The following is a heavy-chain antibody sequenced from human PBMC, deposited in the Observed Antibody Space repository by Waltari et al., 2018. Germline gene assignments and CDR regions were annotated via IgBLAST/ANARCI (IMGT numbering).Heavy chain of an antibody. CDR2: LIPIFGTA. V-gene: IGHV1-69*01. J-gene: IGHJ6*02. CDR3: ARVGVVVPAAIGYYYGMDV. CDR1: GVTFSSYA. Sequence: QVQLVQSGAEVKKPGSSVKVSCKASGVTFSSYAISWVRQAPGQGLEWMGGLIPIFGTANYAQKFQGRVTITADESTSTAYMELSSLRSEDTAVYYCARVGVVVPAAIGYYYGMDVWGQGTTVTVSS. D-gene: IGHD2-2*01.